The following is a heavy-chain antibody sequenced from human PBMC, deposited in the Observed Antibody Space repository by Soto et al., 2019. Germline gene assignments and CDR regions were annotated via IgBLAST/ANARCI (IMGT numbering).Heavy chain of an antibody. D-gene: IGHD3-3*02. CDR2: IMPVFRTP. CDR1: GGTFRTAA. J-gene: IGHJ6*02. V-gene: IGHV1-69*12. Sequence: QVHLEQSGAEVKKPGSSVKVSCKASGGTFRTAAISWVRQAPGQGLEWLGGIMPVFRTPDYAQKFQGRVTITADESTSTAYMELSGLRSDDTAVYYCARDKDRQQLGGNYYYILDVWGQGTTITVSS. CDR3: ARDKDRQQLGGNYYYILDV.